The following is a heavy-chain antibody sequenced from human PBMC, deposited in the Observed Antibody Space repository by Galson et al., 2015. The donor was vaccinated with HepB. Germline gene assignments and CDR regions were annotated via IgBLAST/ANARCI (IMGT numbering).Heavy chain of an antibody. V-gene: IGHV5-51*01. CDR2: IYPGDSDT. Sequence: QSGAEVKKPGESLKISCKGSGYSFISYWIGWVRQMPGKGLEWMGIIYPGDSDTRYSPSFQGQVTISADKSISTAYLQWSSLKASDTAMYYCARLPYYDSSGYYFDYWGQGTLVTVSS. CDR3: ARLPYYDSSGYYFDY. D-gene: IGHD3-22*01. J-gene: IGHJ4*02. CDR1: GYSFISYW.